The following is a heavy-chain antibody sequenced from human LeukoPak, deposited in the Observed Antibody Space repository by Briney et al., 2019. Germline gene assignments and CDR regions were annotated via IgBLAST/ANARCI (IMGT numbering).Heavy chain of an antibody. Sequence: GGSLRLSCAASGFPFGSYAMTWVRQAPGKGLEWVSGISGSGGKTYNADSLKGRFTISRDNSKNTLYLQMNSLRVEDTAIYYCAKSRGGSFPGGFDPWGHGTLVTISS. CDR2: ISGSGGKT. D-gene: IGHD2-15*01. J-gene: IGHJ5*02. CDR3: AKSRGGSFPGGFDP. V-gene: IGHV3-23*01. CDR1: GFPFGSYA.